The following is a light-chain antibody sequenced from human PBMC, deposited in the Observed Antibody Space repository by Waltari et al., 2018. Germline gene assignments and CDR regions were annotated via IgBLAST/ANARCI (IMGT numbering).Light chain of an antibody. CDR1: SILDTSNNKKH. V-gene: IGKV4-1*01. CDR2: WAS. J-gene: IGKJ1*01. CDR3: QQYYESPLT. Sequence: SILDTSNNKKHLAWYQQKPGQPLKLLIYWASTRESGVPDRFSGGGSGTEFTLTISSVQAEDAAVYYCQQYYESPLTFGQGTKVEIE.